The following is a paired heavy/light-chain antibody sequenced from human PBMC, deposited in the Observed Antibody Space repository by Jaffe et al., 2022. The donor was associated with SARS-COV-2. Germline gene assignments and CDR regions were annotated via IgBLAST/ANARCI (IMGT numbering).Light chain of an antibody. V-gene: IGKV1-6*01. CDR1: QGIRNH. CDR3: LQDDNYPYT. J-gene: IGKJ2*01. Sequence: AIQMTQSPSSLSASVGDRVTITCRASQGIRNHLGWYQQKPGKAPKLLIYAASSLQTGVPSRFSGSGSGTDFTLTISSLQPEDFATYYCLQDDNYPYTFGQGTKLEIK. CDR2: AAS.
Heavy chain of an antibody. CDR3: AGGPDDYDSGDLAF. CDR2: ISYDGSHK. J-gene: IGHJ4*02. CDR1: GFTFSTYG. V-gene: IGHV3-30*03. Sequence: QVQLVESGGGVVQPGRSLRLSCEDSGFTFSTYGMHWVRQAPGKGLEWVAVISYDGSHKYYADSVKGRFSISRDNSKNTLFLQMNSLRPEDTAVYYCAGGPDDYDSGDLAFWGQGTLVTVSS. D-gene: IGHD3-22*01.